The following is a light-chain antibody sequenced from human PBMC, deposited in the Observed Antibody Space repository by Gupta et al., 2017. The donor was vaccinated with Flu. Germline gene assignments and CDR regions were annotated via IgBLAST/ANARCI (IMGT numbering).Light chain of an antibody. CDR2: AAS. J-gene: IGKJ5*01. V-gene: IGKV1-9*01. Sequence: DVQLTQSPSFLSASVGDRVTITCRTSQVISSYFAWYQQKPGKAPKLLIYAASTLQSGVPSRFSSSGSGTEFTITITSLQPEDFATYYCQQLNNYPPITFGQGTRLEIK. CDR3: QQLNNYPPIT. CDR1: QVISSY.